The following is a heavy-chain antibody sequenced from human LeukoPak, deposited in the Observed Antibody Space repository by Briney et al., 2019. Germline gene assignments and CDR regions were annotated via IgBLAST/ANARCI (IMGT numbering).Heavy chain of an antibody. CDR3: ARDLKMGYSSGRYSWGTGSSNDY. D-gene: IGHD6-19*01. V-gene: IGHV1-46*01. CDR2: INPSIGST. Sequence: ASVKVSCKASGYTFTSYYMHWVRQAPGQGLEWMGIINPSIGSTTYAQKFQGRVTMTRDMSTSTVYMELRSLRSDDTAVYYCARDLKMGYSSGRYSWGTGSSNDYWGQGTLVTVSS. J-gene: IGHJ4*02. CDR1: GYTFTSYY.